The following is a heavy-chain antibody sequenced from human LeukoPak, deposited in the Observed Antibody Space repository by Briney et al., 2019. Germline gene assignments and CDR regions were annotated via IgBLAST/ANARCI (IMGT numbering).Heavy chain of an antibody. Sequence: GGSLRLSCVASGFAFSSYWMSWVRQAPGKGLEWVANIKQDGGEKYYVDSVKGRFTISRDNAKNSLFLQMNSLRVEDTAVYYCARLGGSFYTYWGQGTLVTVSS. V-gene: IGHV3-7*01. CDR1: GFAFSSYW. CDR2: IKQDGGEK. D-gene: IGHD1-26*01. CDR3: ARLGGSFYTY. J-gene: IGHJ4*02.